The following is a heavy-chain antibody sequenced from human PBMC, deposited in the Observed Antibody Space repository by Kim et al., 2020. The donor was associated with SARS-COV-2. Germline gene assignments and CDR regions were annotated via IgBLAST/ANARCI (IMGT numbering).Heavy chain of an antibody. CDR1: GGSFSGYY. D-gene: IGHD3-3*01. V-gene: IGHV4-34*01. CDR3: ARGGGRRFLEWLLSKPNW. Sequence: SETLSLTCAVYGGSFSGYYWSWIRQPPGKGLEWIGEINHSGSTNYNPSLKSRVTISVDTSKNQFSLKLSSVTAADTAVYYCARGGGRRFLEWLLSKPNW. J-gene: IGHJ5*01. CDR2: INHSGST.